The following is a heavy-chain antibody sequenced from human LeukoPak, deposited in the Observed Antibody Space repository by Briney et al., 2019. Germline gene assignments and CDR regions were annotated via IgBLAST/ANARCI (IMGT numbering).Heavy chain of an antibody. V-gene: IGHV3-23*01. Sequence: GGSLRLSCAASGFTFSSYVMSWVRQAPGKGLEWVSAISGSGGSTYYADSVKGRFTISRDNSNNTLYLQMNSLRAEDTAVYYCAKDRRQWLAYFDNWGQGTLVTVSS. D-gene: IGHD6-19*01. CDR1: GFTFSSYV. CDR2: ISGSGGST. CDR3: AKDRRQWLAYFDN. J-gene: IGHJ4*02.